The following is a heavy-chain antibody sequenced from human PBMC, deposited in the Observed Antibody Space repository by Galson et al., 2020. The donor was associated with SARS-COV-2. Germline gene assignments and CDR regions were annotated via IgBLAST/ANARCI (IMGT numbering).Heavy chain of an antibody. V-gene: IGHV1-8*01. D-gene: IGHD4-17*01. CDR2: MNPNSGNT. CDR1: GYTFTTYD. J-gene: IGHJ6*02. CDR3: SRARAYGDSQHYYYGLDV. Sequence: SVKVSCKASGYTFTTYDINWVRQAAGHGLEWMGWMNPNSGNTGLAQKIQGRVTMTRNTSISTDYMELSSLRSEDTAVYYCSRARAYGDSQHYYYGLDVWGQGTTVTVSS.